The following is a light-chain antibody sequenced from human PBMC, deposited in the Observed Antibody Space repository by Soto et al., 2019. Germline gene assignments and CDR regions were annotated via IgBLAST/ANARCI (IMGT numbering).Light chain of an antibody. V-gene: IGLV2-14*01. CDR2: EVS. CDR1: SSDVGGYNY. Sequence: QSALTQPASVSGSPGQSITISCTGTSSDVGGYNYVSWYQQHPGKAPKLMIYEVSNRPSGVSNRFSGSKSGNTASLTISGLQAEDEADYYCRSCTSTSHVVFGGGTKVTVL. J-gene: IGLJ2*01. CDR3: RSCTSTSHVV.